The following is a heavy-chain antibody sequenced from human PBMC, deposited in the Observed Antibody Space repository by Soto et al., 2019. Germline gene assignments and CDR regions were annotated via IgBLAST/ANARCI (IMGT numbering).Heavy chain of an antibody. CDR2: VNHSGYT. CDR3: ARGRGYDFWSGYGNYGMDV. D-gene: IGHD3-3*01. J-gene: IGHJ6*02. CDR1: GGSISSGGYY. V-gene: IGHV4-61*08. Sequence: PSETLSLTCTVSGGSISSGGYYWSRIRQPPGKGLEWIGDVNHSGYTNDNPSLKSRVTISVDTSKNQFSLNLNSVTAADTALYYCARGRGYDFWSGYGNYGMDVWGQGTTVTVSS.